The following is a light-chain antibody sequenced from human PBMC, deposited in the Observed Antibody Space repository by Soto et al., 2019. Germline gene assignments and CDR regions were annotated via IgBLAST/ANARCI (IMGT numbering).Light chain of an antibody. V-gene: IGLV2-8*01. CDR2: EVS. Sequence: QSALTQPPSASGSPGQSVTISCTGTSSDIGGYNYVSWYQQHPGKAPKLIIYEVSKRPSGVPDRFSGSKSGNTASLTVSGLQAEDEADYYCCSYAGTHTFVIFGAGTKLTVL. CDR3: CSYAGTHTFVI. J-gene: IGLJ2*01. CDR1: SSDIGGYNY.